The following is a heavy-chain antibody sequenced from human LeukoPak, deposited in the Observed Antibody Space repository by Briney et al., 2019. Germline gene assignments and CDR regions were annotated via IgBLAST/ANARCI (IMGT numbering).Heavy chain of an antibody. J-gene: IGHJ4*02. D-gene: IGHD3-10*01. CDR1: VGSISTYY. CDR3: ATVAVIRGVTYFDY. Sequence: PSETLSLTCTVSVGSISTYYWSWIRQPPGKGLEWIGYIYYSGSTNYNPSLESRVTISVDTSKNQFSLKLRSVTAADTAVYYCATVAVIRGVTYFDYWGQGTLVTVSS. CDR2: IYYSGST. V-gene: IGHV4-59*01.